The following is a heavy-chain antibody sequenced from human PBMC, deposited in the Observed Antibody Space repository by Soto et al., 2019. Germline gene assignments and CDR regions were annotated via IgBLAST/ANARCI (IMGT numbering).Heavy chain of an antibody. CDR3: AREAGTTLGPFDY. Sequence: ETLALAGAVYGASFSGYYWSWIRQPPGKGLEWIGEINHSGSTNYNPSLKSRVTISVDTSKNQFSLKLSSVTAADTAVYYCAREAGTTLGPFDYWGQGTLVTVYS. J-gene: IGHJ4*02. D-gene: IGHD1-1*01. V-gene: IGHV4-34*01. CDR2: INHSGST. CDR1: GASFSGYY.